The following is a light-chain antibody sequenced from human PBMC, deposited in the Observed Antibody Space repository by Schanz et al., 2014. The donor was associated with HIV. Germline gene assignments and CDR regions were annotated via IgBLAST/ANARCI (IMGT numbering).Light chain of an antibody. CDR2: EAS. Sequence: EIVLTQSPGTLSLSPGERATLSCRASQTVSSHFLAWYQQKPGQAPSLLIFEASNMATGFPDRFSGSASGTEFTLTISRLEPEDFAVYSCQQYDASPWTFGQGTKVEIK. V-gene: IGKV3-20*01. CDR3: QQYDASPWT. J-gene: IGKJ1*01. CDR1: QTVSSHF.